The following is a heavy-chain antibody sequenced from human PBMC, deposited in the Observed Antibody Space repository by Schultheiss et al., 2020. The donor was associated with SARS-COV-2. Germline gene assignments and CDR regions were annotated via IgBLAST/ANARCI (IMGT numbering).Heavy chain of an antibody. CDR3: ARHHQLLTSRLTGTTWGFDY. D-gene: IGHD1-7*01. Sequence: SVKVSCKASGGTFSSYAISWVRQAPGQGLEWMGGIIPIFGTANYAQKFQGRVTITADESTSTAYMELSSLRSEDTAVYYCARHHQLLTSRLTGTTWGFDYWGQGTLVTVSS. CDR1: GGTFSSYA. J-gene: IGHJ4*02. V-gene: IGHV1-69*13. CDR2: IIPIFGTA.